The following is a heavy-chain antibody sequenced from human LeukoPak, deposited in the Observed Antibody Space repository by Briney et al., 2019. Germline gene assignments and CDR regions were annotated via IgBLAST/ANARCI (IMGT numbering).Heavy chain of an antibody. CDR2: IYYSGST. CDR1: GGSISSSSYY. V-gene: IGHV4-39*07. Sequence: SETLSLTCIVSGGSISSSSYYWGWIRQPPGKGLEWIGSIYYSGSTYYNPSLKSRVTISVDTSKNQFSLKLSSVTAADTAVYYCARGPPLHDSSGGFDYWGQGTLVTVSS. J-gene: IGHJ4*02. CDR3: ARGPPLHDSSGGFDY. D-gene: IGHD3-22*01.